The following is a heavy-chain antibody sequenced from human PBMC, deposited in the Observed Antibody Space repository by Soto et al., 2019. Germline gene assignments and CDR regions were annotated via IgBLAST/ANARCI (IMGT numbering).Heavy chain of an antibody. CDR3: ASRYSSSWYEGGGYYYGMDG. CDR1: GYTFTSYG. V-gene: IGHV1-18*01. CDR2: ISAYNGNT. J-gene: IGHJ6*02. D-gene: IGHD6-13*01. Sequence: QVQLVQSGAEVKKPGASVKVSCKASGYTFTSYGISWVRQAPGQGLEWMGWISAYNGNTNYAQKLQGRVTMTTDTSTSTAYMELRSLRSVDTAVYYCASRYSSSWYEGGGYYYGMDGWGQGTTVTVSS.